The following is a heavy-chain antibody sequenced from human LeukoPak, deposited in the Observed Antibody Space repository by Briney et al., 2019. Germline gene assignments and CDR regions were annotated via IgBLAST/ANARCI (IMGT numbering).Heavy chain of an antibody. Sequence: GGSLRLSCAASGFTFNNYAMHWVRQAPGKGLEWVAFISYDGSNKYYADSVKGRFTISRDNSKNTLYLQMNSLRAEDTAVYYCARDWSTRRGYSTLDYWGQGTLVTVSS. J-gene: IGHJ4*02. CDR2: ISYDGSNK. CDR3: ARDWSTRRGYSTLDY. V-gene: IGHV3-30-3*01. CDR1: GFTFNNYA. D-gene: IGHD5-18*01.